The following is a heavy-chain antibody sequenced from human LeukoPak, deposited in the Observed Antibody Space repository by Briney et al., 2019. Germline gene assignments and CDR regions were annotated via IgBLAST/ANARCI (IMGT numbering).Heavy chain of an antibody. CDR1: GFTFSSYG. CDR3: ATLESRDGYDFDY. Sequence: GGSLRLSCAASGFTFSSYGMHWVRQAPGKGLEWVAVISYDGSNKYYADSVKGRFTISRDNSKNTLYLQMNSLRAEDTAVYYCATLESRDGYDFDYWGQGTLVTVSS. J-gene: IGHJ4*02. D-gene: IGHD5-24*01. CDR2: ISYDGSNK. V-gene: IGHV3-30*03.